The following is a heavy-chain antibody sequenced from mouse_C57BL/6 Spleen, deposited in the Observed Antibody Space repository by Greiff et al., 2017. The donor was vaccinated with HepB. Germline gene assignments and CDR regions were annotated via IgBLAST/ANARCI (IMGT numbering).Heavy chain of an antibody. V-gene: IGHV1-80*01. Sequence: VQLQQSGAELVKPGASVKISCKASGYAFSSYWMNWVKQRPGKGLEWIGQIYPGDGDTNYNGKFKGKATLTADTSSSTAYMQLSSLTAEDSAVYYCARGTDYGSSYYYAMDYWGQGTSVTVSS. D-gene: IGHD1-1*01. J-gene: IGHJ4*01. CDR1: GYAFSSYW. CDR2: IYPGDGDT. CDR3: ARGTDYGSSYYYAMDY.